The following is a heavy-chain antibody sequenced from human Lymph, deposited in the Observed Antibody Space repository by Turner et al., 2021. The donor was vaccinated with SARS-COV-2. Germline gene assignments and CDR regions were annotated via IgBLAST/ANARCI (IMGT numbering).Heavy chain of an antibody. D-gene: IGHD1-26*01. J-gene: IGHJ3*02. CDR2: IIPILGIA. V-gene: IGHV1-69*04. CDR3: ARRHSGNYDAFDI. Sequence: QVQLVQSGAEVKKPGSSVKVPGRASGGTFSTYVISWVRQAPGQGLEWMGGIIPILGIANYAQKFQGRVTITADKSTSTAYMELSSLRSEDTAVYHCARRHSGNYDAFDIWGQGTMVTVSS. CDR1: GGTFSTYV.